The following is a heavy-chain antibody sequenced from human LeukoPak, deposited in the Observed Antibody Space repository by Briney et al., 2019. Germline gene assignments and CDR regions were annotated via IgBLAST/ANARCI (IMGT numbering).Heavy chain of an antibody. CDR1: GGSMGGYY. Sequence: SETLSLTCTVSGGSMGGYYWSWIRQPAGKRLEWIGRIYSNGSPTYNPSLQSRITMTIDTSRNQFSLRMTSMTAADAAVYFCARDRGNSWEFWGRGTLVTVSS. D-gene: IGHD6-13*01. CDR2: IYSNGSP. CDR3: ARDRGNSWEF. V-gene: IGHV4-4*07. J-gene: IGHJ4*02.